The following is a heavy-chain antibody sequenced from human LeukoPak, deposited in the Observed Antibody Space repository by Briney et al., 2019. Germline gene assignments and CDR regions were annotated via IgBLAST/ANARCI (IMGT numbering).Heavy chain of an antibody. Sequence: SETLSLTCAVSGGSISSSNWWSWVRQPPGKGLEWIGEIYHSGSTNYNPSLKSRVTISVDTSKNQFSLKLSSVTAADTAVYYCARHRTRGYWRESYYYYYYMDVWGKGTTVTISS. CDR3: ARHRTRGYWRESYYYYYYMDV. CDR1: GGSISSSNW. CDR2: IYHSGST. J-gene: IGHJ6*03. V-gene: IGHV4-4*02. D-gene: IGHD3-3*01.